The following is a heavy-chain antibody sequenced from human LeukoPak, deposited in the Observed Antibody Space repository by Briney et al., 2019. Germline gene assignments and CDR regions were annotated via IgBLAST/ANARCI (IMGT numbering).Heavy chain of an antibody. V-gene: IGHV1-69*13. Sequence: ASVKVSCKASGGTFSSYAISWVRQAPGQGLEWMGGIIPIFGTANYAQKFQGRVTITADESTSTAYMELSSLRSEDTAVYYCARAPLYDSSGYHLDYWGQGTLVTVSS. CDR1: GGTFSSYA. J-gene: IGHJ4*02. CDR2: IIPIFGTA. D-gene: IGHD3-22*01. CDR3: ARAPLYDSSGYHLDY.